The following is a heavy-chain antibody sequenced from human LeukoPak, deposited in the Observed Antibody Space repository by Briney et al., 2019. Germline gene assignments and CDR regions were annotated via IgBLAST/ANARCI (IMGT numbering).Heavy chain of an antibody. CDR1: GGSISSYY. CDR3: ARGYGDYDPDAFDI. CDR2: IYYSGST. D-gene: IGHD4-17*01. Sequence: SETLSLTCTVSGGSISSYYWRWIRQPPGKGLEWIGYIYYSGSTNYNPSLKSRVTISVDTSKNQFSLKLSSVTAADTAVYYCARGYGDYDPDAFDIWGQGTMVTVSS. V-gene: IGHV4-59*01. J-gene: IGHJ3*02.